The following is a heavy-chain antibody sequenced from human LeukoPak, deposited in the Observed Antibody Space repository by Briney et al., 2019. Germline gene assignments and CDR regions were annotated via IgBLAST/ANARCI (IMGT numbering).Heavy chain of an antibody. D-gene: IGHD1-26*01. CDR3: ARDREARFLDY. J-gene: IGHJ4*02. CDR1: GFTFRNHG. Sequence: GGSLRLSCAASGFTFRNHGMHWVRQAPGKGLEWVAVIWYGGSNQYYADSVKGRFTISRDNSKNTLFLQMNSLRGEDTALYYCARDREARFLDYWGQGTLVTVSS. V-gene: IGHV3-33*01. CDR2: IWYGGSNQ.